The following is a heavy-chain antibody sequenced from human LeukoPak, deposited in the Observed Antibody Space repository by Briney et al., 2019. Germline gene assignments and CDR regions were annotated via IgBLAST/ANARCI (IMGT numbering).Heavy chain of an antibody. CDR2: INHSGST. D-gene: IGHD6-13*01. J-gene: IGHJ4*02. Sequence: SETLSLTCAVYGGSFSGYYWSWIRQRPGKWLEWIGEINHSGSTNYNPSLKSQVTISVDTSKNQFSLKLSSVTAADTAVYYCARGSLSSSWPHFDYWGQGTLVTVSS. CDR1: GGSFSGYY. CDR3: ARGSLSSSWPHFDY. V-gene: IGHV4-34*01.